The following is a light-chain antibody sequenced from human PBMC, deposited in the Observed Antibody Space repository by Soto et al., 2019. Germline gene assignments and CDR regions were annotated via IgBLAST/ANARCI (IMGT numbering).Light chain of an antibody. J-gene: IGLJ3*02. Sequence: QSALTQPASVSGSPGQSITISCTGTSSDVGSYNLVSWFQQHPGKAPKLMIYEGNKRPSGVSNRFSGSKSGNTASLTISGLQAEDEADYYCAAWDDSLNGWIFGGGTKLTVL. CDR1: SSDVGSYNL. V-gene: IGLV2-23*01. CDR3: AAWDDSLNGWI. CDR2: EGN.